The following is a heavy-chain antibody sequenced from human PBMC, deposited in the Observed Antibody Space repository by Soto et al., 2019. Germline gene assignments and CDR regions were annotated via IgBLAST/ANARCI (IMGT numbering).Heavy chain of an antibody. J-gene: IGHJ4*02. V-gene: IGHV1-18*01. D-gene: IGHD6-19*01. CDR1: GYTFTSYG. CDR3: ARYSSGWTNERYFDY. CDR2: ISAYNGNT. Sequence: QVQLVQSGAEVKKPGSSVKVSCKASGYTFTSYGISGVRQAPGQGLEWMGWISAYNGNTNYAQKLQGRVTMTTDTSTSRAYMELMSLRSDDTAVYYCARYSSGWTNERYFDYRGQGTLVTVS.